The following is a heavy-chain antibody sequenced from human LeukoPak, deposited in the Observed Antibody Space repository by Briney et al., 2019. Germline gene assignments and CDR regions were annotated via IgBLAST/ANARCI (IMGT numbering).Heavy chain of an antibody. J-gene: IGHJ4*02. CDR1: GGSFSGYY. Sequence: PSETLSLTCAVYGGSFSGYYWSWIRQPPGKGLEWIGEINHSGSTNYNPSLKSRVTISVDTSKNQFSLKLSSVTAADTAVYYCARDSWRSGWYVFDYWGQGTLVTVSS. CDR2: INHSGST. D-gene: IGHD6-19*01. V-gene: IGHV4-34*01. CDR3: ARDSWRSGWYVFDY.